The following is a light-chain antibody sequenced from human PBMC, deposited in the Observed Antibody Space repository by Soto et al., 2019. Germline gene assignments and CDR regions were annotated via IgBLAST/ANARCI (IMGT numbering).Light chain of an antibody. V-gene: IGKV3-20*01. Sequence: EIVLTQSPGTLSLSPGERATLSCRASQSVSSSYLAWYQQKPGQAPRLLIYGASSRATGIPDRFSGSGSATDFTLTISRLEPEDFAVYYCQQYGSSPEFGQGTKV. CDR3: QQYGSSPE. J-gene: IGKJ1*01. CDR2: GAS. CDR1: QSVSSSY.